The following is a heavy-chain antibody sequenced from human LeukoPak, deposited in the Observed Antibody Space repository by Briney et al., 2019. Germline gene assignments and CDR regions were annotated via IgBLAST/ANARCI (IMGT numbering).Heavy chain of an antibody. J-gene: IGHJ4*02. CDR1: GFTFNNYA. D-gene: IGHD5-18*01. CDR2: INGGGSS. V-gene: IGHV3-23*01. CDR3: AKGQGYIYGDSMVY. Sequence: PGGSLRLSCAASGFTFNNYAMTWVRKAPGQGLGWVSVINGGGSSYYEDYAKGRFTVSRDNSKHTLYLQMNSLRDEDTAVYYCAKGQGYIYGDSMVYWVQGTLVGDSS.